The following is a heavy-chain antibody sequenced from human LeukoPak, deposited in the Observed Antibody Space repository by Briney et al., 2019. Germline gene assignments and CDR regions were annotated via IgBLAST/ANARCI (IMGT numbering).Heavy chain of an antibody. V-gene: IGHV3-21*01. CDR3: ARGSLLWFGELFIDY. J-gene: IGHJ4*02. Sequence: NPRGSLRLSCAASGFTFSSYSMNWVRQAPGKGLEWVSSISSSGSYIYYADSVKGRFTISRDNAKNSLYLQMNSLRAEDTAVYYCARGSLLWFGELFIDYWGQGTLVTVSS. CDR2: ISSSGSYI. D-gene: IGHD3-10*01. CDR1: GFTFSSYS.